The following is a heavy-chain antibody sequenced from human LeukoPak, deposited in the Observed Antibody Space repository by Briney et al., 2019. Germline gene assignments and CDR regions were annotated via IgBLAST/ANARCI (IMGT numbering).Heavy chain of an antibody. CDR3: ARTPRRANSRYYYYYMDV. CDR1: GGSISSYY. Sequence: KPSETLSLTRTVSGGSISSYYWSWTRQPAGKGLGWIGRIYTSGSTNYNSSLKSRVTMSVDTSKNQFSLKLSSVTAADTAVYYCARTPRRANSRYYYYYMDVWGKGTTVTVSS. CDR2: IYTSGST. V-gene: IGHV4-4*07. J-gene: IGHJ6*03. D-gene: IGHD4-23*01.